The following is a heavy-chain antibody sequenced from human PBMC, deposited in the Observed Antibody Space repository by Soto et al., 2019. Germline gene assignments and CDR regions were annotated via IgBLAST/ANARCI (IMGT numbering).Heavy chain of an antibody. CDR3: ARVWWFGEKEYFQN. CDR2: IDWNDDK. CDR1: GFSLSTDGMC. J-gene: IGHJ1*01. V-gene: IGHV2-70*11. D-gene: IGHD2-21*01. Sequence: SGPTLVNPTQTLTLTCTISGFSLSTDGMCVGWIRQPPGKALEWLARIDWNDDKYYSTSLKTRLTISKDTSKNQAVLTMTKLDPADTATYYCARVWWFGEKEYFQNWGQGTLGTVS.